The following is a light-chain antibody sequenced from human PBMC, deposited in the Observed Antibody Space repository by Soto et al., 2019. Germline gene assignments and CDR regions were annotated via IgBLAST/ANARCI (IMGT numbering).Light chain of an antibody. CDR1: QSVLYSSNNKNY. J-gene: IGKJ4*01. Sequence: DIVMTQSPDSLAVSLGARATINCNSSQSVLYSSNNKNYLAWYQQKPGQPPKLLIYWASTRESGVPDRFSGSGSGTYFTLTISSLQAEDVAVYYCQEYYSTPLTFGGGTKVEIK. CDR3: QEYYSTPLT. CDR2: WAS. V-gene: IGKV4-1*01.